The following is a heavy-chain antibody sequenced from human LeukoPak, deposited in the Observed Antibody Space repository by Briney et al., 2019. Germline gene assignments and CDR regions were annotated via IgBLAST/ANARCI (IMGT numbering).Heavy chain of an antibody. D-gene: IGHD6-25*01. Sequence: GGSLRLSCAASGFTFSSYGMHWVRQAPGKGLGWVAVISYDGSNKYYADSVKGRFTISRDNSKNTLYLQMNSLRAEDTAVYYCAKGASSGLDYWGQGTLVTVSS. CDR2: ISYDGSNK. V-gene: IGHV3-30*18. CDR1: GFTFSSYG. J-gene: IGHJ4*02. CDR3: AKGASSGLDY.